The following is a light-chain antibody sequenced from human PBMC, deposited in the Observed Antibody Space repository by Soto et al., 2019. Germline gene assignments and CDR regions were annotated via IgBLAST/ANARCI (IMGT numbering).Light chain of an antibody. CDR3: QQYKT. Sequence: DIQMTQSPSTLSESVGGDVTVTCRASQSVSGWLAWYQQKPGEAPKLLIYDASALPRGGPSRFSCSGAGTKCTLTLASLQPDDFATYYCQQYKTFGQGTKVDI. J-gene: IGKJ1*01. CDR2: DAS. V-gene: IGKV1-5*01. CDR1: QSVSGW.